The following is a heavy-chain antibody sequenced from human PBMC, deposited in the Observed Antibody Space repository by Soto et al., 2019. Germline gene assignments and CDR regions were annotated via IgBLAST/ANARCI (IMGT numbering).Heavy chain of an antibody. CDR1: GGSISSSSYY. CDR3: ARLWGRGVTTPNDY. CDR2: IYYSGST. D-gene: IGHD3-16*01. J-gene: IGHJ4*02. Sequence: SETLSLTCTVSGGSISSSSYYWGWIRQPPGKGLEWIGSIYYSGSTYYNPSLKSRVTISVDTSKNQFSLKLSSVTAADTAVYYCARLWGRGVTTPNDYWGQGTLVTVSS. V-gene: IGHV4-39*01.